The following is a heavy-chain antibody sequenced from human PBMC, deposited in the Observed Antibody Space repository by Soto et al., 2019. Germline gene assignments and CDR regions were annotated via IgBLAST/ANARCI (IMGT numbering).Heavy chain of an antibody. CDR3: ARVTTDYMGGYVWFDP. J-gene: IGHJ5*02. CDR1: GFIFSSYI. CDR2: ISSSSSYI. D-gene: IGHD3-22*01. V-gene: IGHV3-21*01. Sequence: PGGSLRLSCAASGFIFSSYIMNWVRQAPGKGLEWVSSISSSSSYIYYADSVKGRFTISRDNAKNSLYLQMNSLRAEDTAVYYCARVTTDYMGGYVWFDPWGQGT.